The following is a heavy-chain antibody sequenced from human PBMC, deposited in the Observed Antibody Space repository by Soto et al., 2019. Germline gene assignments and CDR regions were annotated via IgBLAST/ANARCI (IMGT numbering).Heavy chain of an antibody. CDR1: GYTFTSYA. Sequence: ASVKVSCKASGYTFTSYAMHWVRQAPGQRLEWMGWINAGNGNTKYSQKFQGRVTITRDTSASTAYMELSSLRSEDTAVYYCARGVVVVVAATLGFDYWGQGTQVTVSS. CDR2: INAGNGNT. D-gene: IGHD2-15*01. CDR3: ARGVVVVVAATLGFDY. J-gene: IGHJ4*02. V-gene: IGHV1-3*01.